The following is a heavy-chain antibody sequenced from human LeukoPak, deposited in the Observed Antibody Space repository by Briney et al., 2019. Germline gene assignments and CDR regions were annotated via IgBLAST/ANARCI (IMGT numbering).Heavy chain of an antibody. CDR2: ISGSGGST. V-gene: IGHV3-23*01. CDR3: ARGTYYHDSAL. CDR1: GFTFSSYA. D-gene: IGHD3-22*01. Sequence: GGSLRLSCVASGFTFSSYAMSWVRQAPGKGLEWVSAISGSGGSTYYADSGKGRFTISRDNSKSTLYLQMNSLRAEDTAVYYCARGTYYHDSALRGQGTLVTVSS. J-gene: IGHJ4*02.